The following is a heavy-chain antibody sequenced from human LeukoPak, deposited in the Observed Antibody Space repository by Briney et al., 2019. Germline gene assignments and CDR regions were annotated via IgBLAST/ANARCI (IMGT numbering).Heavy chain of an antibody. V-gene: IGHV4-39*01. Sequence: PSEALSLTCTVSGGSISSSSYYWGWIRQPPGKGLEWIGSIYYSGSTYYNPSLKSRVTISLDTSKNQFSLKLSSVTAADTAVYYCARTVPAATHIYWYFDLWGRGTLVTVSS. D-gene: IGHD2-2*01. CDR3: ARTVPAATHIYWYFDL. CDR1: GGSISSSSYY. CDR2: IYYSGST. J-gene: IGHJ2*01.